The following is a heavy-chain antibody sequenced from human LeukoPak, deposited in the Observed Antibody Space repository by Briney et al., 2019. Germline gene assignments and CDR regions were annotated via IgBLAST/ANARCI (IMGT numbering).Heavy chain of an antibody. J-gene: IGHJ6*02. V-gene: IGHV3-21*01. D-gene: IGHD3-22*01. Sequence: GGSLRLSCAASGFTFSSYSMNWVRQAPGKGLEWVPSISSSSSYIYYADSVKGRFTISRDNAKNSLYLQMNSLRAEDTAVYYCAIIDTNTMIVPSYYYGMDVWGQGTTVTVSS. CDR1: GFTFSSYS. CDR3: AIIDTNTMIVPSYYYGMDV. CDR2: ISSSSSYI.